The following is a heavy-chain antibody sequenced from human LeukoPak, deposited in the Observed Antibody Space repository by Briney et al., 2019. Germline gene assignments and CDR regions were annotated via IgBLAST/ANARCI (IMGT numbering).Heavy chain of an antibody. D-gene: IGHD3-22*01. CDR2: ISYDGSNK. Sequence: GGSLRLSCAASGFTFSSYGMHWVRQAPGKGLEWVAVISYDGSNKYYADSVKGRFTISRDNSKNTLYLQMNSLRAEDTAVYYCAREGGNFDSRGYLDYWGQGTLVTVSS. J-gene: IGHJ4*02. CDR1: GFTFSSYG. V-gene: IGHV3-30*03. CDR3: AREGGNFDSRGYLDY.